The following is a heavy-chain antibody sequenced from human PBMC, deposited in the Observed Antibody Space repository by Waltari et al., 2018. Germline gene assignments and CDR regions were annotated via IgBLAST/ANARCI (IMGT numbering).Heavy chain of an antibody. CDR1: GDSLRSHDL. CDR3: ARDRGRGLYLDT. V-gene: IGHV4-4*02. D-gene: IGHD1-26*01. Sequence: QLQLEQSAPGLVKPSESLSLTRAASGDSLRSHDLWNWVRQSPGKGLEWSGQVNRSGKTNYNPSLASRVTVSIDTSKNQFSLTMPSPTAADTAIYYCARDRGRGLYLDTWGQGTLVTVSP. CDR2: VNRSGKT. J-gene: IGHJ4*02.